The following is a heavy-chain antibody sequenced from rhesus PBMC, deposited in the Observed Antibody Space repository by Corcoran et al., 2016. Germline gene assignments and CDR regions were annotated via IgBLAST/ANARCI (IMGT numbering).Heavy chain of an antibody. CDR3: ARAYSWNTPPGGYFEF. D-gene: IGHD1-20*01. V-gene: IGHV4-173*01. CDR1: GDSISSNY. Sequence: QLQLQESGPGLVKPSETLSLTCAVSGDSISSNYWSWIRQPPGKGLEWIGRISGSGGSTSYNPSHKSRVNISRDTAKNQCSLKLSAVTAADTAVYYCARAYSWNTPPGGYFEFWGQGALVTVSS. J-gene: IGHJ1*01. CDR2: ISGSGGST.